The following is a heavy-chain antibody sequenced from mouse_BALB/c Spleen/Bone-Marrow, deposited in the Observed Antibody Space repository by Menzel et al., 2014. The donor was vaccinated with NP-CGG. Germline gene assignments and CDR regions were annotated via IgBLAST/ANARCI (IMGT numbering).Heavy chain of an antibody. Sequence: QVQLQHSGAELAKPGASVKMSCKASGYTFXSYWMHWVKQRPGQGLEWIGYINPSTGYTEYNQKFKDKATLTADKSSSTAYMQLSSLTSEDSAVYYCARYPYYDYDGFAYWGQGTLVTVSA. CDR2: INPSTGYT. D-gene: IGHD2-4*01. J-gene: IGHJ3*01. CDR3: ARYPYYDYDGFAY. CDR1: GYTFXSYW. V-gene: IGHV1-7*01.